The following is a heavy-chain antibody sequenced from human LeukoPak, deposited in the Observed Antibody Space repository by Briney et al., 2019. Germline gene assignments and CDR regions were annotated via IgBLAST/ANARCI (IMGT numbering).Heavy chain of an antibody. CDR3: ARHNLVGAISFDY. V-gene: IGHV4-30-2*01. CDR1: GGSISSGGYY. D-gene: IGHD1-26*01. J-gene: IGHJ4*02. Sequence: SETLSLTCTVSGGSISSGGYYWSWIRQPPGKGLEWIGYIYHSGSTYYNPSLKSRVTISVDRSKNQFSLKLSSVTAADTAVYYCARHNLVGAISFDYWGQGTLVTVSS. CDR2: IYHSGST.